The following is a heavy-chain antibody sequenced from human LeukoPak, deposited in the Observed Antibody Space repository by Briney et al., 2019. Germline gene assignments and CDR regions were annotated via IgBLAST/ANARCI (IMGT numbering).Heavy chain of an antibody. CDR2: IYSGGST. J-gene: IGHJ4*02. Sequence: SETLSLTCTVSGGSLSSSHYSWGWIRQPPGKGPEWIGSIYSGGSTYYNPSLKSRVTISVDTSKNQFSLKLSSVTAADTAVYYCARLRVSVTTTSDFDYWGQGTLVTVSS. V-gene: IGHV4-39*01. D-gene: IGHD5-12*01. CDR1: GGSLSSSHYS. CDR3: ARLRVSVTTTSDFDY.